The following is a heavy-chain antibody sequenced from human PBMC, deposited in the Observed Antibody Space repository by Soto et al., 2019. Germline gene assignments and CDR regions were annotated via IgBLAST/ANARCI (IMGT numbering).Heavy chain of an antibody. CDR1: GYTFTSYD. V-gene: IGHV1-8*01. Sequence: APVKVSCKASGYTFTSYDINWVRQAPGQGLERMGWMNPNSGNTGYAQKFQGRVTMTRNSSISTAYMELSSLRSEDAAVYHCARAPPYYDFWSRDYIRGSWSHYGMDVQGQGTTVTTSS. D-gene: IGHD3-3*01. CDR3: ARAPPYYDFWSRDYIRGSWSHYGMDV. J-gene: IGHJ6*02. CDR2: MNPNSGNT.